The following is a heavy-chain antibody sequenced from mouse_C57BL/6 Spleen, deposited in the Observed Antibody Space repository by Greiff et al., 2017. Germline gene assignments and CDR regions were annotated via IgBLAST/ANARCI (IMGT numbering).Heavy chain of an antibody. D-gene: IGHD2-10*02. CDR3: ARGGCPSYWYFDV. CDR1: GYTFTSYW. CDR2: IDPSDSYT. V-gene: IGHV1-69*01. J-gene: IGHJ1*03. Sequence: QVQLQQPGAELVMPGASVKLSCKASGYTFTSYWMHWVKQRPGQGLAWIGEIDPSDSYTNYNQKFKGKSTLTVAKSSSTAYMQLSSLTSEDSAVYYCARGGCPSYWYFDVWGTGTTVTVSS.